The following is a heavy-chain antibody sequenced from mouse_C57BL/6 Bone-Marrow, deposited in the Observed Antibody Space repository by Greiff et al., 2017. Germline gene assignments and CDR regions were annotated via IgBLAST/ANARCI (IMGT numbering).Heavy chain of an antibody. CDR3: ARLGGNLFAY. CDR2: IYPRSGNT. V-gene: IGHV1-81*01. Sequence: QVQLKESGAELARPGASVKLSCKASGYTFTSSGISWVKQRTGQGLEWIGVIYPRSGNTYYNEKFKGKATLTADKSSSTAYMELRSLTSEDSAVYFGARLGGNLFAYWGQGTLVTVSA. CDR1: GYTFTSSG. D-gene: IGHD2-1*01. J-gene: IGHJ3*01.